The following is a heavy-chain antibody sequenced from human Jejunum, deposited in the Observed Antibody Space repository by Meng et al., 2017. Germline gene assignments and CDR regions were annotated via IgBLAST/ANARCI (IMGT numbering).Heavy chain of an antibody. CDR3: ARGSYGDSTDP. CDR2: IDHRGST. J-gene: IGHJ5*02. D-gene: IGHD4-17*01. V-gene: IGHV4-34*01. CDR1: GTSINKYD. Sequence: QVHLHQWGEGLLKPSGTLSLTCTVYGTSINKYDLSWSWIRQSPGKGLEWIGLIDHRGSTNYNPSLKSRVTISLDTSKNQFSLNLNSVTAADTAVYYCARGSYGDSTDPWGQGILVTVSS.